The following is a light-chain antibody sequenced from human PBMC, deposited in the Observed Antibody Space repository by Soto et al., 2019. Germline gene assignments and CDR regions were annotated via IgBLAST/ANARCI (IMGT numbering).Light chain of an antibody. Sequence: EIVLTQSPATLSLSPGERATLSCRASQSVSSYLAWYQQKPGQAPRLLIYDASNRATGIPARFSGSGSGTDFTLTISSLEPEDFALYYCQLRSNWPRTFGGGTKVEIK. CDR2: DAS. CDR3: QLRSNWPRT. V-gene: IGKV3-11*01. J-gene: IGKJ4*01. CDR1: QSVSSY.